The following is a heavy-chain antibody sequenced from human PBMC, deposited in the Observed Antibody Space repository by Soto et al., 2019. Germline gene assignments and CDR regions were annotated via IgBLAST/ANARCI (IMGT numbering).Heavy chain of an antibody. CDR1: GFTFSSYW. CDR2: IKQDGSEK. Sequence: PGGSLRLSCAASGFTFSSYWMSWVRKAPGKGLEWVANIKQDGSEKYYVDSVKGRFTISRDNAKNSLYLQMNSLRAEDTAVYYCARDSLVVVPAATARNTLHYYYYGMDVWGQGTTVTVSS. D-gene: IGHD2-2*01. CDR3: ARDSLVVVPAATARNTLHYYYYGMDV. V-gene: IGHV3-7*05. J-gene: IGHJ6*02.